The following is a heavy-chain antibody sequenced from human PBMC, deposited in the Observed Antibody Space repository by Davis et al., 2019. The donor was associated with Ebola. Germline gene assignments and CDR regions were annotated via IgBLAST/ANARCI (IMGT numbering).Heavy chain of an antibody. D-gene: IGHD2-21*01. CDR3: ARHSPGGGDTSLYYYYYGMDV. J-gene: IGHJ6*02. V-gene: IGHV3-74*01. CDR2: INSDGSST. CDR1: GFTFSSYW. Sequence: HTGGSLRLSCAASGFTFSSYWMHWVRQAPGKGLVWVSRINSDGSSTSYADSVKGRFTISRDNAKNTLYLQMNSLRAEDTAVYYCARHSPGGGDTSLYYYYYGMDVWGQGTTVTVSS.